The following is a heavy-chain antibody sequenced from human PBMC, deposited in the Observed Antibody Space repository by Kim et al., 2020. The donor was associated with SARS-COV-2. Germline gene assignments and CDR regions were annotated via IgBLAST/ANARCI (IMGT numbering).Heavy chain of an antibody. V-gene: IGHV4-59*01. CDR3: ARSHFKQTEYYYGSGSYAPGPV. Sequence: SETLSLTCTVSGGSISSYYWSWIRQPPGKGLEWIGYIYYSGSTNYNPSLKSRVTISVDTSKNQFSLKLSSVTAADTAVYYCARSHFKQTEYYYGSGSYAPGPVWGKGTTVTVSS. D-gene: IGHD3-10*01. J-gene: IGHJ6*04. CDR1: GGSISSYY. CDR2: IYYSGST.